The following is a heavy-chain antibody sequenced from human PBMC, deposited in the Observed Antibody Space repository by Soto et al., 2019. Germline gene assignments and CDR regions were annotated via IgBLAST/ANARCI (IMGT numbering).Heavy chain of an antibody. CDR2: INHSGST. J-gene: IGHJ4*02. Sequence: SETLSLTCAVYGGSFSGYYWSWIRQPPGKGLEWIGEINHSGSTNYNPSLKSRVTISVDTSKNQFSLKLSSVTAADTAVYYCARDGLPLENWNSSESPHYWGQGTLVTVSS. V-gene: IGHV4-34*01. D-gene: IGHD1-7*01. CDR3: ARDGLPLENWNSSESPHY. CDR1: GGSFSGYY.